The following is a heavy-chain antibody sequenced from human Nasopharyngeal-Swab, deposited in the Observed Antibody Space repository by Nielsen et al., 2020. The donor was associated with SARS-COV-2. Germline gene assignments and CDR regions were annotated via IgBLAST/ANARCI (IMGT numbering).Heavy chain of an antibody. V-gene: IGHV4-34*01. CDR1: GFTFSSYS. D-gene: IGHD6-13*01. CDR3: ARAGIAAAGYYYYGMDV. CDR2: INHSGST. J-gene: IGHJ6*02. Sequence: ESLKISCAASGFTFSSYSMNWVRQPPGKGLEWIGEINHSGSTNYNPSLKSRVTISVDTSKNQFSLKLSSVTAADTAVYYCARAGIAAAGYYYYGMDVWGQGTTVTVSS.